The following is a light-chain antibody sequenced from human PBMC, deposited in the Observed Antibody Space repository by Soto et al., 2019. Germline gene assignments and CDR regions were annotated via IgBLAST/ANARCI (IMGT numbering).Light chain of an antibody. J-gene: IGKJ5*01. CDR1: QSFSSN. V-gene: IGKV3-15*01. CDR3: HQYDNWPKT. CDR2: GAS. Sequence: EIVMTQSPATLSVSPGERATLSCRASQSFSSNSAWYQQKPGQAPRLLIYGASTRATGVPARFSGSGSGTEFTLTISSLQSEDFAVYYCHQYDNWPKTFGQGTRLEIK.